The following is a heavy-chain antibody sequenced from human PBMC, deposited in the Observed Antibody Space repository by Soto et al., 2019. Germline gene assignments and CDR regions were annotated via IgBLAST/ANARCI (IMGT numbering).Heavy chain of an antibody. CDR2: IYYSGST. V-gene: IGHV4-59*06. J-gene: IGHJ5*02. CDR3: VSRGRTSNGRWFDL. CDR1: GGSFSGYY. D-gene: IGHD3-3*02. Sequence: SETLSLTCAVYGGSFSGYYWSWIRQHPGKGLEWIGYIYYSGSTYYNPSLKSRVTISVDTSKNQFYLNLSSVTAADTAVYYCVSRGRTSNGRWFDLWGQGILVTVSS.